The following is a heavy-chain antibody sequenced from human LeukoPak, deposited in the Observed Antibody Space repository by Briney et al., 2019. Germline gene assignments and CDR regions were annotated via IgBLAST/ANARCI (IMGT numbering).Heavy chain of an antibody. CDR1: GYTFTSYD. D-gene: IGHD1-26*01. J-gene: IGHJ3*02. V-gene: IGHV1-18*01. CDR3: ARDQGVGATYAFDI. CDR2: ISPYNGNT. Sequence: ASXXVSCKASGYTFTSYDFSWVRQAPGQGLEWMGWISPYNGNTHYAQKLQGRVTMTTDTSTSTAYMEVTSLRSDDTAVYYCARDQGVGATYAFDIWGQGTMVTVSS.